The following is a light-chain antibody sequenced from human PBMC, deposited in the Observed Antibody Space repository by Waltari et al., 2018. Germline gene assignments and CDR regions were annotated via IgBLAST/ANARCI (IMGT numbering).Light chain of an antibody. CDR1: QGINAY. CDR2: DTS. J-gene: IGKJ1*01. Sequence: IVLTQSPVTLSLSPGERATLSCRASQGINAYVGWYQQKPGQAPRYLIYDTSNRAAGVSARFSGSGSGTDFTLTISSLEPEDFAVYYCQQRGTWPAWTVGQGTKIEMK. V-gene: IGKV3-11*01. CDR3: QQRGTWPAWT.